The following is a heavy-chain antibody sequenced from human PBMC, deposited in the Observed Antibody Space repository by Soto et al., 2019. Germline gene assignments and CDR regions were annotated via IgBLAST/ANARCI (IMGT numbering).Heavy chain of an antibody. CDR2: ISSTGTST. Sequence: PGGSLRLSCSASGFTFSDFYMSWIRQAPGKGLEWVSYISSTGTSTRYADSVKGRFTISRDNVKNSLYLQMNGLRVEDTAVYYCVRDSSDIVVVPAAIEGVRAPWGQGTLVTVSS. D-gene: IGHD2-2*02. CDR3: VRDSSDIVVVPAAIEGVRAP. CDR1: GFTFSDFY. V-gene: IGHV3-11*06. J-gene: IGHJ5*02.